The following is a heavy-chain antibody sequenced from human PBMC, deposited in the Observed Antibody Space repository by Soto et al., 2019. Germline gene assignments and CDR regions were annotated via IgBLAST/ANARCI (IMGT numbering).Heavy chain of an antibody. V-gene: IGHV3-9*02. J-gene: IGHJ4*02. CDR3: VKDVLPGGADY. CDR2: IYYNSDRI. CDR1: GFTSNDYA. D-gene: IGHD3-16*01. Sequence: EVKLVESGGGLVQPGRSLRLSCAASGFTSNDYAMHWVRQAPGKGLEWVSGIYYNSDRIDYGDSVKGRFATSRDNAKNSLYLQINSLRPEDTAVYYCVKDVLPGGADYWGPGTLVTVSS.